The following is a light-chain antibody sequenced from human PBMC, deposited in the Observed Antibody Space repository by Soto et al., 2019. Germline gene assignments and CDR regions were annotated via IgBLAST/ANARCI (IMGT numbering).Light chain of an antibody. Sequence: EIVLTQSPGTLSLSPGERATLSCRASQSVRTYLAWYQAKPGQAPRLLIYDASSRASGVPARFSGSGPGTDFTLTISSLEPEDFALYYCQQRNSWPPITFGQGTRLEIK. CDR1: QSVRTY. J-gene: IGKJ5*01. V-gene: IGKV3D-11*02. CDR2: DAS. CDR3: QQRNSWPPIT.